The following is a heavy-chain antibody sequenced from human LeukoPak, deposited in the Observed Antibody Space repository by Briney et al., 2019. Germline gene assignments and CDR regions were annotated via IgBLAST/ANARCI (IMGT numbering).Heavy chain of an antibody. CDR2: IYYSGST. CDR3: ARDNRGAAHFDY. V-gene: IGHV4-59*01. CDR1: GGSISSYY. Sequence: PSETLSLTCTVSGGSISSYYWSWIRQPPGKGVEWIGYIYYSGSTNYNPSLKSRVTISVDTSKNQFSLKLSSVTAADTAVYYCARDNRGAAHFDYWGQGTLVTVSS. D-gene: IGHD6-13*01. J-gene: IGHJ4*02.